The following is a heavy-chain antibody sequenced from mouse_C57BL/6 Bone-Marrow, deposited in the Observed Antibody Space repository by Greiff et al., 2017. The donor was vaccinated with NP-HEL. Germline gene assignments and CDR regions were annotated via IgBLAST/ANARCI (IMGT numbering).Heavy chain of an antibody. D-gene: IGHD4-1*01. CDR1: GFTFSDYG. J-gene: IGHJ4*01. Sequence: EVKLVESGGGLVQPGGSLKLSCAASGFTFSDYGMAWVRQAPRKGPEWVAFISNLAYSIYYADTVTGRFTISSENAKNTLYLEMSSLRSEDTAMYYCARRGELVGAMDYWGQGTSVTVSS. CDR3: ARRGELVGAMDY. V-gene: IGHV5-15*01. CDR2: ISNLAYSI.